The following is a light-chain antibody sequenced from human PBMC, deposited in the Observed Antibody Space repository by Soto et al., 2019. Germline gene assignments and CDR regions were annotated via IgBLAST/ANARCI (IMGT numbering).Light chain of an antibody. CDR2: DTS. CDR1: QSVSDY. V-gene: IGKV3-11*01. J-gene: IGKJ4*01. CDR3: QQRRDWPRLT. Sequence: DIVLTQSPATLSLSPGERATLSCKTSQSVSDYLAWFQQKPGQAPRLLIYDTSNRAPGAPARFSGSGYGTDFPLTISSLEPEESAVYYCQQRRDWPRLTFGGGTKVEI.